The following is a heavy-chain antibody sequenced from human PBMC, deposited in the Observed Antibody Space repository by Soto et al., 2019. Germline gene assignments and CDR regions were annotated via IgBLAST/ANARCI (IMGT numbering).Heavy chain of an antibody. D-gene: IGHD6-13*01. CDR1: GYTFISYG. CDR2: ISAYNGNT. Sequence: IQLVQSGAEVKKPGASVKVSCKASGYTFISYGISWVRQAPGQGLEGMGGISAYNGNTNYAQKLQGRVTMTTDTSTSTAYMELRSLRSDDTAVYYCARRIAAAVDFDYWGQGTLFTVSS. V-gene: IGHV1-18*01. J-gene: IGHJ4*02. CDR3: ARRIAAAVDFDY.